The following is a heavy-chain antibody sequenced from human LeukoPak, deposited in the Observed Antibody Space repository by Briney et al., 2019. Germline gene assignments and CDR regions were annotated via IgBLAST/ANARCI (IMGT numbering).Heavy chain of an antibody. CDR1: GFTFSSSA. D-gene: IGHD5-18*01. Sequence: GGSLRLSCAASGFTFSSSAMHWVRQAPGKGLEWVAVISYDGSNKYYADSVKGRFTISRDNSKNTLYLQMNSLRAEDTAVYYCARDGLAAMGINWGQGTLVTVSS. CDR3: ARDGLAAMGIN. J-gene: IGHJ4*02. V-gene: IGHV3-30-3*01. CDR2: ISYDGSNK.